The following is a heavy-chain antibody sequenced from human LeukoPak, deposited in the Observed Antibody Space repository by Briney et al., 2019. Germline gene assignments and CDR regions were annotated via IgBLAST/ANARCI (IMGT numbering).Heavy chain of an antibody. Sequence: GESLRLSCAASGFTFSSYWMTWVRKAPGKGLEYVANIKEDGSEKYYVDSVNGRFTISRDNAKNSLYLQMSSLRGDDTAVYYCVRDYGFHTFDYWGQGTLVTVSS. J-gene: IGHJ4*02. CDR3: VRDYGFHTFDY. CDR2: IKEDGSEK. CDR1: GFTFSSYW. V-gene: IGHV3-7*05. D-gene: IGHD5-24*01.